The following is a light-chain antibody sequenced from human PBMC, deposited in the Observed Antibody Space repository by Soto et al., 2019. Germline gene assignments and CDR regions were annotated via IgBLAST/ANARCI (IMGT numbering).Light chain of an antibody. V-gene: IGKV1-39*01. CDR3: QQSYRTPRS. Sequence: DIQMTQSPSSLSESVGDRVTITCRASQYVDPYLNWYQQKPGKAPKLLIYGASRLQSGVPSRFSGIGSGTDFTLTISSLQPEDSATYYCQQSYRTPRSFGQGTKVEVK. CDR2: GAS. J-gene: IGKJ1*01. CDR1: QYVDPY.